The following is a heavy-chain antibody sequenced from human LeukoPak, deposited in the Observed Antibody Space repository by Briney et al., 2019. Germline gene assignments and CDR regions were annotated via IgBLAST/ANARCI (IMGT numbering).Heavy chain of an antibody. CDR1: GFTFSSYS. J-gene: IGHJ6*03. V-gene: IGHV3-21*01. D-gene: IGHD3-3*01. Sequence: PGGSLRLSCAASGFTFSSYSMNWVRQAPGKGLEWVSSISSSSSYIYYADSVKGRFTISRDNAKNSLYLQMSSLRAEDTAVYYCARIMYYDFWSGLYYYYYYMDVWGKGTTVTVSS. CDR2: ISSSSSYI. CDR3: ARIMYYDFWSGLYYYYYYMDV.